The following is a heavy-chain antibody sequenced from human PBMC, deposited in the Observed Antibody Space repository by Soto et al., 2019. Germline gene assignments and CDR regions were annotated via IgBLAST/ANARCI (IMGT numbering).Heavy chain of an antibody. D-gene: IGHD3-10*01. V-gene: IGHV1-69*13. CDR3: ARGGSGSYSPLFPYYGMDV. J-gene: IGHJ6*02. CDR2: IIPIFGTA. Sequence: GASVKVSCKASGGTFSSYAISWVRQAPGQGLEWMGGIIPIFGTANYAQKFQGRVTITADESTSTAYMELSSLRSEDTAVHYCARGGSGSYSPLFPYYGMDVWAQGTTVTVSS. CDR1: GGTFSSYA.